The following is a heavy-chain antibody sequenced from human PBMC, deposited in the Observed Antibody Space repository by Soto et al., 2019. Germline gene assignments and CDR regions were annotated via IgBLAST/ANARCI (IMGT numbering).Heavy chain of an antibody. CDR3: AKTPISDRVPSAGPRLGFDY. CDR1: GFTFSSYA. J-gene: IGHJ4*02. CDR2: ISGSGGST. D-gene: IGHD3-3*01. Sequence: HPGGSLRLSCAASGFTFSSYAMSWVRQAPGKGLEWVSAISGSGGSTYYADSVKGRFTISRDNSKNTLYLQMNSLRAEDTAVYYCAKTPISDRVPSAGPRLGFDYWGQGTLVTVSS. V-gene: IGHV3-23*01.